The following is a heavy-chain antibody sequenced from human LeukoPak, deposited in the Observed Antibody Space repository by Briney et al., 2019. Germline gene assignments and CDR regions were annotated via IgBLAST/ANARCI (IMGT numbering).Heavy chain of an antibody. D-gene: IGHD6-13*01. Sequence: GGSLRLSCAASGFTFSTYAMSWVRQAPGKGLEWVSGISDSYSGTYYADSVKGRFTISRDNSKNTLYLQMNSLRAEDTAVYYCAKGYGYSSSWTSNYYFYGLDVWGQGTTVTVSS. V-gene: IGHV3-23*01. CDR2: ISDSYSGT. CDR1: GFTFSTYA. CDR3: AKGYGYSSSWTSNYYFYGLDV. J-gene: IGHJ6*02.